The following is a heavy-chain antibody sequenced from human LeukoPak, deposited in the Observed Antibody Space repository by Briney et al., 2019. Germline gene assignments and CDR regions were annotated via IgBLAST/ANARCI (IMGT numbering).Heavy chain of an antibody. J-gene: IGHJ5*02. V-gene: IGHV6-1*01. Sequence: SQTLSLTCVISGDSVSSNTAAWNWIRQSPSRGLEWLGRTYYRSKLYSDYAVSVKSLIIVNADTSMNQFSLQLNSVTPEDTAVYYCASGWGLDPWGQGTLVTVSS. CDR3: ASGWGLDP. CDR1: GDSVSSNTAA. CDR2: TYYRSKLYS. D-gene: IGHD1-26*01.